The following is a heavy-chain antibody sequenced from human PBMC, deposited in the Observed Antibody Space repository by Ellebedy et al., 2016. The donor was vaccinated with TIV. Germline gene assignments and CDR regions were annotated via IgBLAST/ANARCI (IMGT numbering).Heavy chain of an antibody. CDR2: IYYSGST. CDR1: GGSISSYY. J-gene: IGHJ4*02. D-gene: IGHD3-22*01. CDR3: ARTSYYDSSGYPLFDY. V-gene: IGHV4-59*08. Sequence: MPSETLSLTCTVSGGSISSYYWSWIRQPPGKGLEWIGYIYYSGSTNYNPSLKSRVPISVDSSRNPFSLKLSSVTAADTAVFYCARTSYYDSSGYPLFDYWGQGTLVTVSS.